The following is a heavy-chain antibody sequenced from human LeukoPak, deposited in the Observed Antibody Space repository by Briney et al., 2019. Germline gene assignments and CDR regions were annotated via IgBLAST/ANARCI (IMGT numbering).Heavy chain of an antibody. V-gene: IGHV1-69*04. CDR2: IIPILGIA. CDR1: GGTFSSYA. J-gene: IGHJ4*02. D-gene: IGHD1-26*01. CDR3: ARDFGGSYHYFDY. Sequence: ASVKVSCKASGGTFSSYAISWVRQAPGQGLEWMGRIIPILGIANYAQKFQGRVTITADKSTSTAYMELSSLRSEDTAVYYCARDFGGSYHYFDYWGQGTLVTVSS.